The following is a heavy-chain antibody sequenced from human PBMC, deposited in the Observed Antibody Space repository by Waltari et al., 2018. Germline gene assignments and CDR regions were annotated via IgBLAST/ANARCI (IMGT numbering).Heavy chain of an antibody. Sequence: QVQLVQSGAEVTKPGSSVKVSCKASGGTFSSYAISWVRQAPGQGLEWMGRIIPIFGTANYAQKFQGRVTITVDKSTSTAYMELSSLRSEDTAVYYCARDCSGGSCSYYYYYGMDVWGQGTTVTVSS. CDR1: GGTFSSYA. CDR2: IIPIFGTA. V-gene: IGHV1-69*08. CDR3: ARDCSGGSCSYYYYYGMDV. D-gene: IGHD2-15*01. J-gene: IGHJ6*02.